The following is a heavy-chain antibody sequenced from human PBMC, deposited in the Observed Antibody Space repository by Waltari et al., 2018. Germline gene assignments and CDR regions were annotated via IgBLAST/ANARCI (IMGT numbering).Heavy chain of an antibody. CDR1: GGSISSSSYY. J-gene: IGHJ5*02. D-gene: IGHD3-9*01. CDR2: IYYMGST. Sequence: QLQLQESGPGLVKPSETLSLNCTVSGGSISSSSYYWGWSRQPSGKGLEWIGSIYYMGSTCYNPSLKGRVTISVDTSKNQFSLKLSSVTAADTAVYYCAREEFDWLGRGWFDPCGQGTLVTVS. V-gene: IGHV4-39*07. CDR3: AREEFDWLGRGWFDP.